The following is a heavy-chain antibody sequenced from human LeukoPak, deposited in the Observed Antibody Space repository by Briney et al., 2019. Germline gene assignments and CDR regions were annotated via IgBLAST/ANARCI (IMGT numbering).Heavy chain of an antibody. Sequence: PGGSLRLSCAASGFTSNTFNMNWVRQAPGKGLEWVSSNTSGGDYIYYADSVKGRFTTSRDNAKNSLSLQLNNLRVEDTAVYYCARGHYDVLAASYKWTPDYWGQGTLVTVSS. CDR3: ARGHYDVLAASYKWTPDY. V-gene: IGHV3-21*01. J-gene: IGHJ4*02. CDR1: GFTSNTFN. CDR2: NTSGGDYI. D-gene: IGHD3-9*01.